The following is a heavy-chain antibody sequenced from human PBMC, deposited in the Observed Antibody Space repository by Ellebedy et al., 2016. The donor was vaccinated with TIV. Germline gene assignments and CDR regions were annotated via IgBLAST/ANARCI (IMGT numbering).Heavy chain of an antibody. J-gene: IGHJ5*02. CDR1: GFTFSGSA. D-gene: IGHD3-9*01. CDR3: DISNLDP. CDR2: IRSKDKSYGT. V-gene: IGHV3-73*01. Sequence: GESLKISCAVSGFTFSGSAVHWIRQPSGKGLEWVGRIRSKDKSYGTAYAASVKGRFTISSDDSKDTAYLQMNSLKTEDSAMYYCDISNLDPWGQGTLVTVSS.